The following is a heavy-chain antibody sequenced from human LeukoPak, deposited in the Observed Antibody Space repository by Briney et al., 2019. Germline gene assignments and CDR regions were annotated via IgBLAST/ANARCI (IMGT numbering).Heavy chain of an antibody. J-gene: IGHJ4*02. CDR2: ISSSSSYI. V-gene: IGHV3-21*01. CDR1: GFTFSSYS. CDR3: AREPAAGTSNPDY. Sequence: GGSLRLSCAASGFTFSSYSMNWVRQAPGNGLEWVSSISSSSSYIYYADSVKGRFTISRDNAKNSLYLQMNSLRAEDTAVYYCAREPAAGTSNPDYWGQGTLVTVSS. D-gene: IGHD6-13*01.